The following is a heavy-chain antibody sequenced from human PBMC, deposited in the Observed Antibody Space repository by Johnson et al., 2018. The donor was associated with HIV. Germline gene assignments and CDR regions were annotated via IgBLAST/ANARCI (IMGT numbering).Heavy chain of an antibody. CDR1: AFTVSSNY. CDR3: AKPQLLADDIFNF. CDR2: IYSGGST. J-gene: IGHJ3*01. V-gene: IGHV3-66*01. Sequence: VLLVESGGGLVQPGGSLRLSCAASAFTVSSNYMSWVRQAPGKGLEWVSVIYSGGSTYYADSVKGRFTISRDNSKNTLYLQMNSLRAEDTGVYYCAKPQLLADDIFNFWGQGTMVIVSS. D-gene: IGHD6-19*01.